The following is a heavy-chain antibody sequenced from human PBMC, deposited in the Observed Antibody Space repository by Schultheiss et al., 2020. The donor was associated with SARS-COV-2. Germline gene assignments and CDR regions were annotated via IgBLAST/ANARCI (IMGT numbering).Heavy chain of an antibody. CDR2: IYHSGNT. Sequence: SETLSLTCTVSGGSISSGGYYWGWIRQPPGKGLEWIGSIYHSGNTNYNPSLKSRVTISVDTSKNQFSLKLSSVTAADTAVYYCARAGGSGWLSWFDPWGQGTLVTVSS. V-gene: IGHV4-39*07. D-gene: IGHD6-19*01. CDR3: ARAGGSGWLSWFDP. J-gene: IGHJ5*02. CDR1: GGSISSGGYY.